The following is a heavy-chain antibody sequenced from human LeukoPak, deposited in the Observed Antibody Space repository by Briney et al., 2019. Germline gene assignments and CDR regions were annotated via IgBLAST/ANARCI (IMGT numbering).Heavy chain of an antibody. D-gene: IGHD2-15*01. CDR1: GFTFSSYA. J-gene: IGHJ4*02. Sequence: GGSMRLSCAAAGFTFSSYAMHWVRQAQGKGLGWVAVISYDGSNKYYADSVKGRFTISRDNSKNTLYLQMNSLRAEDTAVYYCAVVAATADFDYWGQGTLVTVSS. CDR2: ISYDGSNK. V-gene: IGHV3-30*04. CDR3: AVVAATADFDY.